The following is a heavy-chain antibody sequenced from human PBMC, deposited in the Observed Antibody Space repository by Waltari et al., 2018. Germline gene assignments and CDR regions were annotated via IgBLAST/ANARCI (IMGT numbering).Heavy chain of an antibody. Sequence: HVQLHESGPGLVRASETLSLTCAVYGGSFSGYYWSWLRQLPGKGLEWLGEINHNASPDYNPSLKSRATISIETSKNQFSLKLDSVTAADTGVYYCARGWLQVAPPYYYYMDVWDRGTAVTVSS. J-gene: IGHJ6*03. V-gene: IGHV4-34*01. D-gene: IGHD6-19*01. CDR2: INHNASP. CDR1: GGSFSGYY. CDR3: ARGWLQVAPPYYYYMDV.